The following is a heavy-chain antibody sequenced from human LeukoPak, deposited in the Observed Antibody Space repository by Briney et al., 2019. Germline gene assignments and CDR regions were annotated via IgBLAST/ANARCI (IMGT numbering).Heavy chain of an antibody. CDR3: ARIVVVTSSLDY. D-gene: IGHD3-22*01. CDR1: GFTFSSFT. Sequence: GGSLRLSCAASGFTFSSFTMSWVRQAPGKGLEWVSAMSGSGRSTYYADSVKGRFTISRDNSKNTLYLQMNSLRAEDTAVYYCARIVVVTSSLDYWGQGTLVTVSS. CDR2: MSGSGRST. V-gene: IGHV3-23*01. J-gene: IGHJ4*02.